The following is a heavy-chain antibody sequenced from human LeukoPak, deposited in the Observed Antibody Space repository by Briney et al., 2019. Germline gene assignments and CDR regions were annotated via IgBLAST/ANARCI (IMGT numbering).Heavy chain of an antibody. CDR2: INSDGSST. Sequence: GGSLRLSCAASGFTFSSYWMHWVRQAPGKGLVWVSRINSDGSSTSYADSVKGRFTISRDNAKNSLYLQMNSLRAEDTAVYYCARDLSSSRFVVVPAAKRGFDYWGQGTLVTVSS. D-gene: IGHD2-2*01. CDR3: ARDLSSSRFVVVPAAKRGFDY. CDR1: GFTFSSYW. V-gene: IGHV3-74*01. J-gene: IGHJ4*02.